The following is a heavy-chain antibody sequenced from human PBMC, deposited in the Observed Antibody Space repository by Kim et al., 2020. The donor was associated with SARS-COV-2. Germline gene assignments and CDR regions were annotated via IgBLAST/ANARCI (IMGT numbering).Heavy chain of an antibody. CDR3: AKDIGYCSSTSCYGYFQH. D-gene: IGHD2-2*03. V-gene: IGHV3-9*01. CDR2: ISWNSGSI. CDR1: GFTFDDYA. J-gene: IGHJ1*01. Sequence: GGSLRLSCAASGFTFDDYAMHWVRQAPGKGLEWVSGISWNSGSIGYADSVKGRFTISRDNAKNSLYLQMNSLRAEDTALYYCAKDIGYCSSTSCYGYFQHWVQGTLVTVSS.